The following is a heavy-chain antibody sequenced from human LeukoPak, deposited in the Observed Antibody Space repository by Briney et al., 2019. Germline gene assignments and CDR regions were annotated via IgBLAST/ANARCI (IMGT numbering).Heavy chain of an antibody. V-gene: IGHV3-48*03. Sequence: PGGSLRLSCAASGFTFGNYEMNWVRQAPGKGLEWVSYISDSGSSIYYADSVKGRFTISRDNAKNSLYLQMNSLRAEDTAVYYCASVTIVGPTADYWGQGTLVTVSS. CDR1: GFTFGNYE. CDR2: ISDSGSSI. D-gene: IGHD1-26*01. J-gene: IGHJ4*02. CDR3: ASVTIVGPTADY.